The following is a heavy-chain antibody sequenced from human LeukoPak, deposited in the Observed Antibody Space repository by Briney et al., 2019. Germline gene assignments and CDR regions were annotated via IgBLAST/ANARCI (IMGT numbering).Heavy chain of an antibody. D-gene: IGHD6-19*01. V-gene: IGHV5-51*01. CDR2: IYLGDSDT. Sequence: GESLKISCKGSGFSSTNSWIAWVRQVPGKGLEWMGIIYLGDSDTRYSPSFRGLVTISADKSITTAYLQWSSLRASDTAIYYCARHPSSTRGWPLDYWGQGTLVTVSS. CDR1: GFSSTNSW. J-gene: IGHJ4*02. CDR3: ARHPSSTRGWPLDY.